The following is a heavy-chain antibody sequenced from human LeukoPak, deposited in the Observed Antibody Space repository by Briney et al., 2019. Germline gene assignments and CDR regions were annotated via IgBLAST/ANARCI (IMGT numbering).Heavy chain of an antibody. V-gene: IGHV3-43D*03. CDR1: GFTFDDYA. Sequence: GGSLRLSCAASGFTFDDYAMRWVRQAPGKGLEWDSLISWDGGSTYYADSVKGRFTISRDNSKNSLYLQMNSLRAEDTALYYCAKDISDLYYYYMDVWGKGTTVTVSS. CDR2: ISWDGGST. CDR3: AKDISDLYYYYMDV. J-gene: IGHJ6*03.